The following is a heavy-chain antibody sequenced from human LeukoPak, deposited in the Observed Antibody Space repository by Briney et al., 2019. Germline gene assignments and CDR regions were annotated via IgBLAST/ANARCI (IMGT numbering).Heavy chain of an antibody. D-gene: IGHD5-18*01. J-gene: IGHJ4*02. CDR2: IYNGDLT. V-gene: IGHV3-66*01. CDR1: GFTVSSNF. CDR3: VSFGYGHGRYRDH. Sequence: GGSLRLSCTASGFTVSSNFMSWVRQAPGKGLEWVSVIYNGDLTYYADSVNDRFTISRDNSKNTLYFQMNSLRVEDTAMYYCVSFGYGHGRYRDHWGQGTLVTVSS.